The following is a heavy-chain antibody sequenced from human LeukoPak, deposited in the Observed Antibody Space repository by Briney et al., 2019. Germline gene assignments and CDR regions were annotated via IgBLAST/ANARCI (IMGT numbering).Heavy chain of an antibody. J-gene: IGHJ4*02. Sequence: ASVKVSCKASGGTFSSYAISWVRQAPGQGLEWMGWINPNSGGTNYAQKFQGRVTMTRDTSISTAYMELSRLRSDDTAVYYCARDSGRGSWYVYWGQGTLVTVSS. D-gene: IGHD6-13*01. CDR1: GGTFSSYA. CDR3: ARDSGRGSWYVY. V-gene: IGHV1-2*02. CDR2: INPNSGGT.